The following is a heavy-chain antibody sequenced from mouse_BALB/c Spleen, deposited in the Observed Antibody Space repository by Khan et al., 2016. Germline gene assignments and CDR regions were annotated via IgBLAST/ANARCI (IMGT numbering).Heavy chain of an antibody. Sequence: QVQLQQSGAELMKPGASVKISCKATGYTFSSYWIEWVKQRPGHGLEWIGEILPGSGTTNYNEKFKGKATFTADTSSNTAYMQLSSLTSEDSAVYSCSRSYYSNYDAMDYWGQGTSVTVSS. D-gene: IGHD2-5*01. CDR1: GYTFSSYW. V-gene: IGHV1-9*01. CDR2: ILPGSGTT. CDR3: SRSYYSNYDAMDY. J-gene: IGHJ4*01.